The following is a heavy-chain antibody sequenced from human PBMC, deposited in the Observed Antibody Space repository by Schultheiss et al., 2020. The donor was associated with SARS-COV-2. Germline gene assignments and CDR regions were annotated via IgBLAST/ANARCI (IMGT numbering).Heavy chain of an antibody. CDR2: IRSKANSYAT. CDR3: ARRGYGDYGIDY. Sequence: GGSLRLSCAASGFTFSGSAMHWVRQASGKGLEWVGRIRSKANSYATAYAASVKGRFTISADKSISTAFLQWSSLKASDTAMYYCARRGYGDYGIDYWGQGTLVTVSS. V-gene: IGHV3-73*01. D-gene: IGHD4-17*01. CDR1: GFTFSGSA. J-gene: IGHJ4*02.